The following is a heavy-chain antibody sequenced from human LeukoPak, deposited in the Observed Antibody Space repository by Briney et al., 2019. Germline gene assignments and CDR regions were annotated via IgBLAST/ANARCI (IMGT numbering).Heavy chain of an antibody. D-gene: IGHD6-6*01. CDR3: AKGGAAPHLYYFDN. CDR1: GFTFSSYA. J-gene: IGHJ4*02. CDR2: ISYDGSNK. V-gene: IGHV3-30*18. Sequence: GRSLRFSCAASGFTFSSYAMHWVRQAPGKGLDWVAVISYDGSNKYYADSVKGRFTISRDNSKNTLFLQMNSLRAEDTAVYYCAKGGAAPHLYYFDNWGRGTLVTVSS.